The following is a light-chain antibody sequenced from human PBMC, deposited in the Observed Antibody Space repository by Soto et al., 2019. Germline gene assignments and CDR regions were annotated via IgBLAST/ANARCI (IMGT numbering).Light chain of an antibody. Sequence: QSALTQPPSASGSPGQSVTISCTGTSSDVGGYNYVSWYQQYPGRAPKLMIYEVTKRPSGVPDRFSGSKSGNXASXTVSGLQAXXEAXYYCSXYAASNNFYFVFGGGXKXX. J-gene: IGLJ3*02. V-gene: IGLV2-8*01. CDR2: EVT. CDR3: SXYAASNNFYFV. CDR1: SSDVGGYNY.